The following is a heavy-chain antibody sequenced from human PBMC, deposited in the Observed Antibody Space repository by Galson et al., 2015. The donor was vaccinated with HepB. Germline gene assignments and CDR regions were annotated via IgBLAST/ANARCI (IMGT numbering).Heavy chain of an antibody. D-gene: IGHD6-13*01. Sequence: SVKVSCKASGGTFSSYAISWVRQAPGQGLEWMGGIIPIFGTANYAQKFQGRVTITADESTSTAYMELSSLRSEDTAVYYCAREVGDSWYVTPDWFDPWGQGTLVTVSS. J-gene: IGHJ5*02. CDR1: GGTFSSYA. V-gene: IGHV1-69*13. CDR2: IIPIFGTA. CDR3: AREVGDSWYVTPDWFDP.